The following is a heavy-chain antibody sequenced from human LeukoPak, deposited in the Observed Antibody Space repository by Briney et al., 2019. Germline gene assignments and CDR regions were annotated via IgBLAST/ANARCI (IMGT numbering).Heavy chain of an antibody. D-gene: IGHD6-19*01. CDR2: ISSSGSTI. V-gene: IGHV3-48*03. CDR1: GFTFSSYE. J-gene: IGHJ4*02. Sequence: PGGSLRLSCAASGFTFSSYEMNWVRQAPGKGLEWVSYISSSGSTIYYADSVKGRFTISRDNAKNSLYLQMNSLRAEDTAVYYCARKVYSSGWYYFDYWGQGTLVTVSS. CDR3: ARKVYSSGWYYFDY.